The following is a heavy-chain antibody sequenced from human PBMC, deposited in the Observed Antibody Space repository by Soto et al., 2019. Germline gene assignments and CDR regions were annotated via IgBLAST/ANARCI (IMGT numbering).Heavy chain of an antibody. J-gene: IGHJ6*02. CDR2: IYYSGST. CDR1: GGSISSYY. Sequence: SETLSLTCTVSGGSISSYYWSWIRQPPGKGLEWIGYIYYSGSTNYNPSLKSRVTISVDTSKNQFSLKLSSVTAADTAVYYCARTGGTGSSGWYEWEYQYYGMDVWRPGTTVT. CDR3: ARTGGTGSSGWYEWEYQYYGMDV. V-gene: IGHV4-59*08. D-gene: IGHD6-19*01.